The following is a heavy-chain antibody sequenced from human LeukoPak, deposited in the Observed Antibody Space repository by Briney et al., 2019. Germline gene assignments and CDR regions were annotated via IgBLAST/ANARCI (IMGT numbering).Heavy chain of an antibody. CDR2: IYYSGST. CDR3: ARRGGQYSGYDPNWFDP. Sequence: SETLSLTCTVSGGSISSYYWSWIRQPPGKGLEWIGYIYYSGSTNYNPSLKGRVTISVDTSKNQFSLKLSSVTAADTAVYYCARRGGQYSGYDPNWFDPWGQGTLVTVSS. J-gene: IGHJ5*02. V-gene: IGHV4-59*01. CDR1: GGSISSYY. D-gene: IGHD5-12*01.